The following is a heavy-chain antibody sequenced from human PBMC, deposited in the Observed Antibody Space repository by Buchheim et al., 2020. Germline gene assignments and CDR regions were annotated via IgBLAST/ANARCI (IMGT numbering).Heavy chain of an antibody. J-gene: IGHJ5*01. CDR1: GFTFRSYS. CDR2: ISPANTTI. Sequence: EVQLVESGGGLVRPGGSLRLSCAASGFTFRSYSMNWVRQTPGKGLEWLSYISPANTTIYYADSVNGRFTISRDNAKNLLYLQMNSLRDEDTAVYYCARVRYSDNCFGYWGQGTL. D-gene: IGHD5-12*01. CDR3: ARVRYSDNCFGY. V-gene: IGHV3-48*02.